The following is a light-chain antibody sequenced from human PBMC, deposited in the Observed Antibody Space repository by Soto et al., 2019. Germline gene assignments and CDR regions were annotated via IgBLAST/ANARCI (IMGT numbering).Light chain of an antibody. Sequence: AIRMTQSPSSFSASTGDRVTITCRASQGISSYLAWYQQKPGKAPKLLIYAASTLQSGVPSRFSGSGSGTEFTLTISCLQSEDFAACYCQQYYSYPQTFGQGTKLEIK. V-gene: IGKV1-8*01. CDR1: QGISSY. CDR2: AAS. J-gene: IGKJ2*01. CDR3: QQYYSYPQT.